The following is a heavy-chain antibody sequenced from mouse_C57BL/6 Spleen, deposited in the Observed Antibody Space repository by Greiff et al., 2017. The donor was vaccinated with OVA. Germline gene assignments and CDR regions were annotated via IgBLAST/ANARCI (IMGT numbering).Heavy chain of an antibody. V-gene: IGHV1-22*01. Sequence: EVQLQEPGPELVKPGASVKMSCKASGYTFTDYNMHWVKQSHGKSLEWIGNINPNNGGTNYNQKFKGKATLTVNKSSSTAYMELISLIAESSAVYYCARRGGYFGGFDYWGQGTTLTVSS. J-gene: IGHJ2*01. CDR1: GYTFTDYN. CDR2: INPNNGGT. CDR3: ARRGGYFGGFDY. D-gene: IGHD2-3*01.